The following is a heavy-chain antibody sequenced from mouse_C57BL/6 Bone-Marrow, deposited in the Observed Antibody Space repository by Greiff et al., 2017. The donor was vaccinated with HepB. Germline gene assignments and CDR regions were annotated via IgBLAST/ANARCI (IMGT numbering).Heavy chain of an antibody. J-gene: IGHJ3*01. V-gene: IGHV1-69*01. CDR2: IAPSDSYT. CDR1: GYTFTSYW. Sequence: QVQLQQPGAELVMPGASVKLSCKASGYTFTSYWMHWVKQRPGQGLEWIGAIAPSDSYTNYNQKFKGKSTLTVDKSSSTAYMQLSSLTSEDSAVYDCARDYEYDGEGCAYWGQGTLVTGSA. CDR3: ARDYEYDGEGCAY. D-gene: IGHD2-4*01.